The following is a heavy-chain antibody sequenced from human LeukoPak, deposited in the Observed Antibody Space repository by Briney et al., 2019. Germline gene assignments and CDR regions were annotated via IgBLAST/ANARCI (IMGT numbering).Heavy chain of an antibody. V-gene: IGHV4-59*12. Sequence: SETLSLTCTVSGGSISIYYWSWIRQPPGKGLEWIGYIYNSGSTIYNPSLRSRVTISVDTSKNQFSLKLSSVTAVDTAVYYCARKENVYYYFDYWGQGTLVTVSS. D-gene: IGHD3-10*01. CDR2: IYNSGST. CDR3: ARKENVYYYFDY. CDR1: GGSISIYY. J-gene: IGHJ4*02.